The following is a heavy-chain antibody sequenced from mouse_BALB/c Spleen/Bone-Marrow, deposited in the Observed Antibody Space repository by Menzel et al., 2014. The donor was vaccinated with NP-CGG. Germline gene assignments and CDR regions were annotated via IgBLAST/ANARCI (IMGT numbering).Heavy chain of an antibody. D-gene: IGHD1-1*01. V-gene: IGHV6-6*02. CDR2: IRLKSNNYAT. CDR3: TSTTVVGMDY. CDR1: EFTFSNYW. J-gene: IGHJ4*01. Sequence: EVKLMESGGGLVQPGGSMKLSCVASEFTFSNYWMNWVRQSPEKGLEWVAEIRLKSNNYATHYAESVKGRFTISRDDSKSSVYLQMNNLRAEDTGIYYCTSTTVVGMDYWGQGTSVTVSS.